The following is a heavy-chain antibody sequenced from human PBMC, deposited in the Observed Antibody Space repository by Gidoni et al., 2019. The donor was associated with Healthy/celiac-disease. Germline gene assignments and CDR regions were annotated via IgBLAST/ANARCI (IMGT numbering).Heavy chain of an antibody. D-gene: IGHD3-3*01. CDR2: INNSGST. CDR1: GGIFSGYY. Sequence: QVQPQPWGAGRLKPSETLSLTCPVYGGIFSGYYRSWIRQPPGQGLEWIGEINNSGSTNYNPSIKSRVTISVDTSKNQFSLKLSSVTAAYTAVYYCAREIRLCITIFGVPSYFDYGGQGTLVTVSS. J-gene: IGHJ4*02. CDR3: AREIRLCITIFGVPSYFDY. V-gene: IGHV4-34*01.